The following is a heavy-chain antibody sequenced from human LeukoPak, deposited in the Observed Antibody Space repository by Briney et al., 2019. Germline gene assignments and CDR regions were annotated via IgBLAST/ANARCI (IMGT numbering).Heavy chain of an antibody. CDR2: IGTAGET. J-gene: IGHJ4*02. D-gene: IGHD3-3*01. CDR3: AKTNKYDFWSGYYPDY. CDR1: GFTFSNYD. V-gene: IGHV3-13*01. Sequence: GGSLRLSCAASGFTFSNYDMHWVRQATGKGLEWVSGIGTAGETYYPGSVKGRFTISRDNSKNTLYLQMNSLRAEDTAVYYCAKTNKYDFWSGYYPDYWGQGTLVTVSS.